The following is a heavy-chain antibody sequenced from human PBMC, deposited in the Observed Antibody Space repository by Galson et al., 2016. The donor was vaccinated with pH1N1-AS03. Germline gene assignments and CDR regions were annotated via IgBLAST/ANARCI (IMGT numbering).Heavy chain of an antibody. CDR2: INGGGGDT. V-gene: IGHV3-23*01. D-gene: IGHD6-19*01. CDR1: GFTFPSYA. J-gene: IGHJ4*02. CDR3: AKDGRSTGWYDY. Sequence: SLRLSCAASGFTFPSYAMSWVRQAPGKGLEWVSAINGGGGDTYYADAVKGRFTISRDNSKNTLYLRMNSLRAEDTAVYYCAKDGRSTGWYDYWGQGTQVTVSS.